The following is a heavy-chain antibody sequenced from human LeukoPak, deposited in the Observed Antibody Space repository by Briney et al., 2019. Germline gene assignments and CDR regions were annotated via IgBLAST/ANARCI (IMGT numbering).Heavy chain of an antibody. CDR1: GFTFINYV. Sequence: PGGSLRLSCAASGFTFINYVMHWVGPAAGKGLEGVAVISYDGSNKYYADSVKGRFTISRDNSKSTLYLQMNSLRAEDTAVYYCARVGLTVTTFYYMDVSGKGATVTVS. V-gene: IGHV3-30*04. CDR3: ARVGLTVTTFYYMDV. J-gene: IGHJ6*03. CDR2: ISYDGSNK. D-gene: IGHD4-17*01.